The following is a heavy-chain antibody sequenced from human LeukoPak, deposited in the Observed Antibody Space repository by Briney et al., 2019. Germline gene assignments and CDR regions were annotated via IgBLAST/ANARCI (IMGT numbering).Heavy chain of an antibody. Sequence: ASVKVSCKASGYTFTGYYMHWVRQAPGQGLEWMGWTNPNSGGTNYAQKFQGRVTMTRDTSISTAYMELTRLRSDDTAVYYCARDSGWYSSTNYFDYWGQGTLVTVSS. CDR3: ARDSGWYSSTNYFDY. CDR1: GYTFTGYY. J-gene: IGHJ4*02. V-gene: IGHV1-2*02. D-gene: IGHD6-19*01. CDR2: TNPNSGGT.